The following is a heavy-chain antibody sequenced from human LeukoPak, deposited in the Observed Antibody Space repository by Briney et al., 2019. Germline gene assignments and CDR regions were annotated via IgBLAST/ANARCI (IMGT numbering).Heavy chain of an antibody. CDR3: ARGDWNFVSAFDI. J-gene: IGHJ3*02. CDR2: INPNSGGT. V-gene: IGHV1-2*02. D-gene: IGHD1-7*01. Sequence: ASVKVSCKASGYTFTGYYMHWVRQAPGQGLERMGWINPNSGGTNYAQKFQGRVTMTRDTSISTAYMELSRLKSDDTAVYYCARGDWNFVSAFDIWGQGTMVTVSS. CDR1: GYTFTGYY.